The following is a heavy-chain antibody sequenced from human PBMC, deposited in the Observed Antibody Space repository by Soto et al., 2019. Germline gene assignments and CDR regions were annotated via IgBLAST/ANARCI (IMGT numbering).Heavy chain of an antibody. CDR1: GYSFSGYW. Sequence: GESLKISCRVSGYSFSGYWIGWARQMPGKGREWMGGIYPGDSDTRYTPSFEGQVTISADTSITTTYLQWGSLTASDSAIYYCARLYKYHTLAESRSGMDVWGQGTTVTVS. J-gene: IGHJ6*02. V-gene: IGHV5-51*01. CDR3: ARLYKYHTLAESRSGMDV. CDR2: IYPGDSDT. D-gene: IGHD6-19*01.